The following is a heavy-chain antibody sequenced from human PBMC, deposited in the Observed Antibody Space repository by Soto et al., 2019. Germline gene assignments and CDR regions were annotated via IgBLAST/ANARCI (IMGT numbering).Heavy chain of an antibody. CDR2: IIPIFGTA. J-gene: IGHJ3*02. Sequence: QVQLVQSGAEVKKPGSSVKVSCKASGGTFSSYAISWVRQAPGQGLEWMGGIIPIFGTANYAQKFQGRVTITADESTSTADMELGSLGSEDTAVYYCARVGYSSNAFDIWGQGTMVTVSS. CDR1: GGTFSSYA. D-gene: IGHD6-19*01. CDR3: ARVGYSSNAFDI. V-gene: IGHV1-69*01.